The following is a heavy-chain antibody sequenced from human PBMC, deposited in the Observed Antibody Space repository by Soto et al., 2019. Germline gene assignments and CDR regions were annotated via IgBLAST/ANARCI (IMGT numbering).Heavy chain of an antibody. J-gene: IGHJ4*02. V-gene: IGHV3-23*01. Sequence: GSLRLSCAASGFTFSSYAMSWVRQAQGKGMEWVSAISCSGGSTYYADSVKGRFTISRDNSKNTLYLQMNSLRAEDTAVYYCAKAETYYYDSSGYFGYWGQGTLVTVSS. CDR2: ISCSGGST. D-gene: IGHD3-22*01. CDR3: AKAETYYYDSSGYFGY. CDR1: GFTFSSYA.